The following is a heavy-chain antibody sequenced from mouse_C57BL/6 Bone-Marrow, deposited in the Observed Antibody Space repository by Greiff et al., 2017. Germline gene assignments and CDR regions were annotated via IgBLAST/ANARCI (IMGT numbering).Heavy chain of an antibody. CDR3: AMQGTPDGSSFVYY. V-gene: IGHV1-39*01. CDR2: INPNYGTT. Sequence: VQLQQSGPELVKPGASVKISCKASGYSFTDYNMNWVKQSNGKSLEWIGVINPNYGTTSYNQKFKGKATLTVDQSSSTAYMQLNSLTSEDSEVYYCAMQGTPDGSSFVYYWGQGTTLTVSS. CDR1: GYSFTDYN. D-gene: IGHD1-1*01. J-gene: IGHJ2*01.